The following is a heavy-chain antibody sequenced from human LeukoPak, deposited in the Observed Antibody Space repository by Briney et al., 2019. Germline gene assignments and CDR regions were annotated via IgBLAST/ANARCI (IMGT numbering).Heavy chain of an antibody. CDR1: RFTFSTYS. V-gene: IGHV3-48*04. Sequence: PGGSLRLSCAASRFTFSTYSMSWVRQTPGRGLEWVSYISTSGSRIDYADSVKGRFTISRDNAKNSLYLQMNSLRAEDTAVYYCARGGSSTSSPIRYYYYYYYMDVWGKGTTVTVSS. CDR3: ARGGSSTSSPIRYYYYYYYMDV. J-gene: IGHJ6*03. CDR2: ISTSGSRI. D-gene: IGHD2-2*01.